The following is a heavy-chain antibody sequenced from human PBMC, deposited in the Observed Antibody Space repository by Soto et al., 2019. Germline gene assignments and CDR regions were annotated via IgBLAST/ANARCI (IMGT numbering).Heavy chain of an antibody. J-gene: IGHJ4*02. V-gene: IGHV3-33*01. CDR3: AIDEARSGPYSQLAY. Sequence: QVQVEESGGGVVQAGRSLRLSCAASGFTFSSYGMHWVRQAPGKGLEWVAVMCVDGGNKYYADSVKGRFTISRDNSKNTLCLQMNRLRADDTDFYYCAIDEARSGPYSQLAYWGQGTMVTVPS. D-gene: IGHD2-15*01. CDR2: MCVDGGNK. CDR1: GFTFSSYG.